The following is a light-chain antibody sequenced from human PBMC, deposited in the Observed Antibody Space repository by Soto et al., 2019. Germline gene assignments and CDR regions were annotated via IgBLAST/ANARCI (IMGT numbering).Light chain of an antibody. J-gene: IGLJ1*01. Sequence: QSALTQPASVSGSPGQSITISCTGTSSDVGGYNYVSWYQQHPGKAPKLMIYAVTDRPSGVSSRFSGSKSCNTASLTISGLQAEDESDYYCSSYTISSTLFGTGTQLTVL. CDR2: AVT. CDR1: SSDVGGYNY. V-gene: IGLV2-14*01. CDR3: SSYTISSTL.